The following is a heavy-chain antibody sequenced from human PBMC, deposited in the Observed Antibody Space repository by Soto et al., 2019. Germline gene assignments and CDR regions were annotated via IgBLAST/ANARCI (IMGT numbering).Heavy chain of an antibody. CDR3: AKDPSVLGSSWTDLAEYFQN. Sequence: QVPLVESGGGVVQPGRSLRLSCAASGFTFSTYAMHWVRQAPGKGLEWVAVISYDGTNKYYADSVKVRFAISRDNSKNTLYLQMNSLRVEDTAVYYCAKDPSVLGSSWTDLAEYFQNWGQGTLVTVSS. V-gene: IGHV3-30*18. D-gene: IGHD6-13*01. CDR2: ISYDGTNK. CDR1: GFTFSTYA. J-gene: IGHJ1*01.